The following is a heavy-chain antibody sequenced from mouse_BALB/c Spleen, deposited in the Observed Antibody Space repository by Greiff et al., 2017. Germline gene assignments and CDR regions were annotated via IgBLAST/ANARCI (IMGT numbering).Heavy chain of an antibody. CDR3: ARDGYYELWFAY. Sequence: EVMLVESGGGLVQPGGSLKLSCAASGFTFSSYTMSWVRQTPEKRLEWVAYISNGGGSTYYPDTVKGRFTISRDNAKNTLYLQMSSLKSEDTAMYYCARDGYYELWFAYWGQGTLVTVSA. J-gene: IGHJ3*01. CDR2: ISNGGGST. CDR1: GFTFSSYT. D-gene: IGHD2-3*01. V-gene: IGHV5-12-2*01.